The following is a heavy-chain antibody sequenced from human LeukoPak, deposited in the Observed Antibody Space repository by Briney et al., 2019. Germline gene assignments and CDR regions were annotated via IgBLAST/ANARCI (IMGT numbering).Heavy chain of an antibody. V-gene: IGHV3-66*01. CDR3: ARTNYYDSSGYPFDY. CDR2: IYSGGST. D-gene: IGHD3-22*01. J-gene: IGHJ4*02. Sequence: GGSLRLSCAASGFTVSSNYMSWVRQAPGKGLEWVSVIYSGGSTYYADSVKGRFTISRDNYKNTLYLQMNSLRAEDTAVYYCARTNYYDSSGYPFDYWGQGTLVTVSS. CDR1: GFTVSSNY.